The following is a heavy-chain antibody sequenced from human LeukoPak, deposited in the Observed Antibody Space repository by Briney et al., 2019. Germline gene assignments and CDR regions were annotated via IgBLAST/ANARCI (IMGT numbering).Heavy chain of an antibody. D-gene: IGHD1-26*01. CDR1: SGSVSSGSYY. V-gene: IGHV4-61*02. CDR3: AREGVGATHADY. CDR2: IYTSGST. Sequence: SETLSLTCTVSSGSVSSGSYYWSWIRQPAGKGLEWIGRIYTSGSTNYNPSLKSRVTISVDTSRNQFSLKLSSVTAADTAVYYCAREGVGATHADYWGQGTLVTVSS. J-gene: IGHJ4*02.